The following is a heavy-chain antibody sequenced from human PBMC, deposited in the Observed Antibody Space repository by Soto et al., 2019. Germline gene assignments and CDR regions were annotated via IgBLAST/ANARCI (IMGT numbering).Heavy chain of an antibody. CDR2: MNSDGGII. J-gene: IGHJ4*02. CDR1: GYTFGNHW. CDR3: ATAEVDY. Sequence: GGSLRLSCAVAGYTFGNHWMHWVRQALGKGLEWVSRMNSDGGIINYADSVKGRFTVSRDNAKNTLYLQMNSLRVEDTAVYYCATAEVDYWGPGTLVTVSS. V-gene: IGHV3-74*01.